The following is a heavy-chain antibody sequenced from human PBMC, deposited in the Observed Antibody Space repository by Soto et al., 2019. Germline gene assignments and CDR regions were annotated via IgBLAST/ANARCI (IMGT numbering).Heavy chain of an antibody. J-gene: IGHJ6*02. Sequence: QVQLVQSGAEVKKPGSSVKVSCKASGGTFSSYAISWVRQAPGQGLEWMGGIIPIFGTANYAQKFQGRVTSTADESTSTAYMELSSLSSEDTAVYYCARDPGIAARPGYYGMDVWGQGTTVTVSS. CDR1: GGTFSSYA. V-gene: IGHV1-69*01. D-gene: IGHD6-6*01. CDR3: ARDPGIAARPGYYGMDV. CDR2: IIPIFGTA.